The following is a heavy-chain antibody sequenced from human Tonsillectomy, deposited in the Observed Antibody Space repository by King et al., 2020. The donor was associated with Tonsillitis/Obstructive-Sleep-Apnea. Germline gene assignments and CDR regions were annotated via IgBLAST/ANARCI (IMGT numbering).Heavy chain of an antibody. CDR3: ARQRNFWNGYQYYYYYMDV. Sequence: QLQESGPGLVKPSETLSLTCAVSGGSISTDYWSWIRQPPGKGLEWIGYIYYSGNTNYNPSLKSRVTISVDTSKNQFSLKLSYVTAADTAVYYCARQRNFWNGYQYYYYYMDVWGKGTTVTVSS. CDR1: GGSISTDY. V-gene: IGHV4-59*08. CDR2: IYYSGNT. J-gene: IGHJ6*03. D-gene: IGHD3-3*01.